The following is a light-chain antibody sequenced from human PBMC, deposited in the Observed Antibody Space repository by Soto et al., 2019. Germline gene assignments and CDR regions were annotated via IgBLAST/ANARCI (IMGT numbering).Light chain of an antibody. V-gene: IGKV3-20*01. CDR3: QQYGSSPLT. CDR1: QGVSSSY. J-gene: IGKJ1*01. CDR2: GAS. Sequence: ETALTQSPGTLALLPGERGTLSCSASQGVSSSYLAWYQQKPGQAPRLLIFGASNRATGIPDRFSGSGSGTEFTLTISRLEPEDFTLYFCQQYGSSPLTFGQGTKVEIK.